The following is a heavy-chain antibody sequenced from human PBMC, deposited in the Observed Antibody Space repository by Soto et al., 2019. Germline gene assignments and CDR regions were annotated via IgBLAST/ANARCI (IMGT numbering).Heavy chain of an antibody. CDR3: ARAGGYDFWSLFDP. D-gene: IGHD3-3*01. V-gene: IGHV3-7*01. Sequence: VQLVQSGAEVKKPGASVKVSCKASGFTFSNYWMSWVRQAPGKGPEWVANIKQDGSEKNYVESVKGRFSISRDNAKNSLFLQMNSLRADDTAVYHCARAGGYDFWSLFDPWGQGTLVTVSS. CDR2: IKQDGSEK. CDR1: GFTFSNYW. J-gene: IGHJ5*02.